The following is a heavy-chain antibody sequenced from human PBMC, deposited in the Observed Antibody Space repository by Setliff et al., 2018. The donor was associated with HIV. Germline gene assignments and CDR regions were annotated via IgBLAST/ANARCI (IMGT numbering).Heavy chain of an antibody. V-gene: IGHV3-23*01. CDR1: GFTFSSYA. CDR2: ISGSSSYT. D-gene: IGHD3-22*01. J-gene: IGHJ4*02. Sequence: PGGSLRLSCAASGFTFSSYAMSWVRQAPGKGLEWVSVISGSSSYTSYADSVKGRFTISRDNAKNALYQQMDNLRAEDTALYYCATSNYYDPRGFYIRGHDHWGQGTLVTVSS. CDR3: ATSNYYDPRGFYIRGHDH.